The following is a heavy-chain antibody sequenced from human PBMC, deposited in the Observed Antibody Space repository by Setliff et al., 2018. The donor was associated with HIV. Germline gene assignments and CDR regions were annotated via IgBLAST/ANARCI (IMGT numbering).Heavy chain of an antibody. CDR2: IDSSSETK. CDR3: AREGSSGYTGWFDS. Sequence: GGSLSLSCAASGFTFSRFDMNWVRQVPGKGLEWVAYIDSSSETKYYADPVKGRFSISRDNARNSLFLQMNNLRVEDTAVYYCAREGSSGYTGWFDSWGQGTLVTVSS. V-gene: IGHV3-48*03. J-gene: IGHJ5*01. D-gene: IGHD3-22*01. CDR1: GFTFSRFD.